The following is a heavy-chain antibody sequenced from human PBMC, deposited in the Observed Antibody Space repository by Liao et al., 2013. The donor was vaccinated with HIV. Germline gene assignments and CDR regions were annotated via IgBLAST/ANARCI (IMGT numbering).Heavy chain of an antibody. CDR3: AEVGDGDAIAS. CDR1: GGSITPDGHS. Sequence: QLRLQESGSGLLKPSQTLSLTCAVSGGSITPDGHSWSWIRQPPGKGLEWIGHIYHSGRAYYTPSLRSRVTISIGRAKDQFSLRLTSLTAADTAVYFCAEVGDGDAIASWGREPWSPFPQ. V-gene: IGHV4-30-2*01. J-gene: IGHJ5*02. D-gene: IGHD1-26*01. CDR2: IYHSGRA.